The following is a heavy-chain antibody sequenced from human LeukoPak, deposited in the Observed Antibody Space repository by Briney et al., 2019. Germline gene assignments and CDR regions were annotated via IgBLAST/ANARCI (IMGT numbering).Heavy chain of an antibody. CDR2: IRYDGTSK. CDR1: GFTFSSHG. Sequence: GGTLRLSCAASGFTFSSHGMHWVRQAPGKGLEGVVFIRYDGTSKYYADSVKGRFTISRDNSKNTLYLQMNSLRAEDTAVYYCAKDKDSTNWCFDYWGQGNLVTVSS. CDR3: AKDKDSTNWCFDY. J-gene: IGHJ4*02. V-gene: IGHV3-30*02. D-gene: IGHD2-15*01.